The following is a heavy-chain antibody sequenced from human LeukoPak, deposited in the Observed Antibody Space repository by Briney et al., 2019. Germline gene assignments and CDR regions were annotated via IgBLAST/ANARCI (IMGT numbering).Heavy chain of an antibody. D-gene: IGHD4-17*01. Sequence: GGSLRLSCVASGFTFSTYAMNWVRQAPGKGLEWVSGIIGSGGTTYYADSVKGRFTLSRDNSKNTLYLQMNILRAEDTAVYYCARGGGQVGDYGFDYWGQGTLVTVSS. CDR3: ARGGGQVGDYGFDY. CDR1: GFTFSTYA. J-gene: IGHJ4*02. CDR2: IIGSGGTT. V-gene: IGHV3-23*01.